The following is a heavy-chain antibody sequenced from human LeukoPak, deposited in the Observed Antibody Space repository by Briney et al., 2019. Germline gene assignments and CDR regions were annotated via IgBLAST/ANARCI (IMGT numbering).Heavy chain of an antibody. CDR2: IQPGDSDT. D-gene: IGHD5-24*01. V-gene: IGHV5-51*01. CDR1: GSSFTNYW. Sequence: GESLKISCQGSGSSFTNYWIGWVRQLPGKGLEYMGIIQPGDSDTRYSPSFQGQVTISADKSISTAYLQWSSLKASDTAMYYCARHRGGDGYSDYWGQGTLVTVSS. CDR3: ARHRGGDGYSDY. J-gene: IGHJ4*02.